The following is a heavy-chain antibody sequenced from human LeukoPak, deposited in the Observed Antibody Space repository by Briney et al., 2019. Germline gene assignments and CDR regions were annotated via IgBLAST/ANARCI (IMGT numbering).Heavy chain of an antibody. CDR2: MSNSGEDT. J-gene: IGHJ4*02. Sequence: GGSLRLSCAASGFTFSSYGMHWVRQAPGKGLEWVGIMSNSGEDTFYGEAVKGRFTTSRDNSQNTLYLQMSSLRPEDTAVYYCARGGASVTRYVDYWGQGTLVTVSS. D-gene: IGHD4-17*01. V-gene: IGHV3-30*03. CDR3: ARGGASVTRYVDY. CDR1: GFTFSSYG.